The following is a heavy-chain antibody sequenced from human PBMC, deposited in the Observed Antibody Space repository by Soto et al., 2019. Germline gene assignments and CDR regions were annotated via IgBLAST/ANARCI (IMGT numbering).Heavy chain of an antibody. CDR2: ISAYNGNT. D-gene: IGHD3-16*02. CDR3: ARDGDYIWGSYRKNYYYYYMDV. CDR1: GYTFTSYG. J-gene: IGHJ6*03. V-gene: IGHV1-18*01. Sequence: ASVKVSCKASGYTFTSYGISWVRQAPGQGLEWMGWISAYNGNTNYAQKLQGRVTMTTDTSTSTAYMELRSLRSDDTAVYYCARDGDYIWGSYRKNYYYYYMDVWGKGTTVTVSS.